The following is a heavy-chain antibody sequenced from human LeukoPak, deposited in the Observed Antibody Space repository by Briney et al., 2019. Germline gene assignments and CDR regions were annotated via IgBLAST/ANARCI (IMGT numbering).Heavy chain of an antibody. D-gene: IGHD2-15*01. J-gene: IGHJ4*02. CDR3: ARHLGYCSDGSCYSTYFDY. CDR2: IYHTGDT. Sequence: PSETLSLTCAVSDSLINNGYYWGWIRQPPGKGLEWIGSIYHTGDTYYNPPLKSRVTISASTSRNQFSLRLNSVTAADTAVYYCARHLGYCSDGSCYSTYFDYWGQGAPVTVSS. V-gene: IGHV4-38-2*01. CDR1: DSLINNGYY.